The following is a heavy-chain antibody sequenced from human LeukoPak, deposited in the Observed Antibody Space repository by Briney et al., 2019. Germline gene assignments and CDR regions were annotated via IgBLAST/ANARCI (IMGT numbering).Heavy chain of an antibody. CDR3: AKQLGYCSDGSCYFPY. CDR2: ISNNGGYT. Sequence: GASLRLTCAASGFTFSSSAMSWVRQAPGKGLEWVSAISNNGGYTYYADSVQGRFTISRDNSKSTLCLQMNSLRAEDTAVYYCAKQLGYCSDGSCYFPYWGQGTLVTVSS. V-gene: IGHV3-23*01. D-gene: IGHD2-15*01. CDR1: GFTFSSSA. J-gene: IGHJ4*02.